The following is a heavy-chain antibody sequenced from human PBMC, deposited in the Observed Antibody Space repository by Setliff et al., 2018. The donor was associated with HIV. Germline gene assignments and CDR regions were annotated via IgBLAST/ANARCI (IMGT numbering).Heavy chain of an antibody. CDR1: GFTFSSYN. J-gene: IGHJ1*01. V-gene: IGHV3-21*01. D-gene: IGHD2-2*01. CDR2: ISSTSTYT. Sequence: PGGSLRLSCAASGFTFSSYNMNWVRQAPGKGLEWVSSISSTSTYTYYADSLKGRFTTSRDNAKNSLYLQMNSLRAEDTAIYYCATDFSISAWGRGTLVTVSS. CDR3: ATDFSISA.